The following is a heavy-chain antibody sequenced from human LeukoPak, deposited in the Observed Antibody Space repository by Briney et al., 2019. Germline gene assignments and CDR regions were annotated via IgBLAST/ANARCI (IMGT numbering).Heavy chain of an antibody. Sequence: ASETLSLTCTVSGVSISSGSHYWGWIRQPPGKGLEWIGSIYYSGSTYYDPSLKSRVTISVDTSNNQFSLKLSSVTAADTAVYYCARHFNAYYYDSSGYAIDYWGQGTLVTVSS. CDR2: IYYSGST. CDR3: ARHFNAYYYDSSGYAIDY. D-gene: IGHD3-22*01. V-gene: IGHV4-39*01. CDR1: GVSISSGSHY. J-gene: IGHJ4*02.